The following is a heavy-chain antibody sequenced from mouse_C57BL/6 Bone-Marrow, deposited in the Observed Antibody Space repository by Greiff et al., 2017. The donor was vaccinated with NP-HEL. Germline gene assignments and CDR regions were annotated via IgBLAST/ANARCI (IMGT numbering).Heavy chain of an antibody. V-gene: IGHV1-50*01. CDR3: AKEGSSGKAY. CDR1: GYTFTSYW. J-gene: IGHJ3*01. Sequence: QVQLQQPGAELVKPGASVKLSCKASGYTFTSYWMQWVKQRPGQGLEWIGEIDPSDSYTNYNQKFKGKATLTVDTSSSTAYMQLSSLTSEDSAVYYCAKEGSSGKAYWGQGTLVTVSA. CDR2: IDPSDSYT. D-gene: IGHD3-2*02.